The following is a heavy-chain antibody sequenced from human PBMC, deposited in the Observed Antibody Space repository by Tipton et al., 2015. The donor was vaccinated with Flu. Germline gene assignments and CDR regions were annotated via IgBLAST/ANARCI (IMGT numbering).Heavy chain of an antibody. CDR3: AKGRDYGNFEGDLDS. V-gene: IGHV3-53*01. CDR1: GFSVSSTY. CDR2: LYAGGSA. D-gene: IGHD4-17*01. Sequence: SLRLSCAASGFSVSSTYMSWVRQAPGKGLEWVSALYAGGSAYYADSVKGRFSISRDTSKNMLNLQMVTLRAEDSAVYCCAKGRDYGNFEGDLDSWGQGIQVTVSS. J-gene: IGHJ4*02.